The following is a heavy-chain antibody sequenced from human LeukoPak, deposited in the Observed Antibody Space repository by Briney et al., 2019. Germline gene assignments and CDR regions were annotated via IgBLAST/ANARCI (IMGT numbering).Heavy chain of an antibody. CDR1: GFTFSSYG. J-gene: IGHJ4*02. Sequence: GGSLRLSCAASGFTFSSYGMHWVRQAPGKGLEWVAVISYDGSNKYYADSVKGRFTISRDNSKNTLYLQMNSLRAEDTAVYYCAKSVVVVAATYFDYWGQGTLVTVSS. V-gene: IGHV3-30*18. CDR2: ISYDGSNK. D-gene: IGHD2-15*01. CDR3: AKSVVVVAATYFDY.